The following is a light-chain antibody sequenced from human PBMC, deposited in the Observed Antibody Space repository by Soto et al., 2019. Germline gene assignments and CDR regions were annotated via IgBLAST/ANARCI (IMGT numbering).Light chain of an antibody. CDR1: QGISSY. J-gene: IGKJ4*01. V-gene: IGKV1-9*01. Sequence: DVPLTQSPSFLSASVGDRVTITCRASQGISSYLAWYQQEPGKAPKLLIYGASTLQSGVPSRFSGSGSATEYTLTSSGLQPEDFATYYCQQLYRYPLTFGGGTKVEIK. CDR3: QQLYRYPLT. CDR2: GAS.